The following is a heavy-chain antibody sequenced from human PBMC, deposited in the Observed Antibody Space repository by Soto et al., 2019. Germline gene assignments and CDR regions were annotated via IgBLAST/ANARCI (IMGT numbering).Heavy chain of an antibody. CDR1: GGSISSSNW. CDR3: AGRAITMIVVGPGAFDI. Sequence: SETLSLTCAVSGGSISSSNWWSWVRQPPGKGLEWIGEIYHSGSTNYNPSLKSRVTISVDKSKNQFSLKLSSVTAADTAVYYCAGRAITMIVVGPGAFDIWGQGTMVTVSS. V-gene: IGHV4-4*02. D-gene: IGHD3-22*01. CDR2: IYHSGST. J-gene: IGHJ3*02.